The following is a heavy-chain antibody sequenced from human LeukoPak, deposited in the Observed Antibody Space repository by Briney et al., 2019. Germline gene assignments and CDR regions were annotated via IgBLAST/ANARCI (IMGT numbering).Heavy chain of an antibody. CDR1: GYTFTSYD. D-gene: IGHD2-2*01. J-gene: IGHJ4*02. Sequence: ASVKVSCKASGYTFTSYDINWVRQATGQGLEWMGWMNPNSGNTGYAQKFQGRVTITRNTSISTAYMELSSLRSEDTAVYYCARAERQPRKRGYCSSTSCSSSYYFDYWGQGTLVTVSS. CDR3: ARAERQPRKRGYCSSTSCSSSYYFDY. V-gene: IGHV1-8*03. CDR2: MNPNSGNT.